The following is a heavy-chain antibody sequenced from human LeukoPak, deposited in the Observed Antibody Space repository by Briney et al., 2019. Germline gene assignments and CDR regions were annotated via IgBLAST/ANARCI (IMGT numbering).Heavy chain of an antibody. CDR3: ARDSGYCSSTSCSPANWFDP. J-gene: IGHJ5*02. CDR1: GGSFSGYY. V-gene: IGHV4-34*01. D-gene: IGHD2-2*03. Sequence: SETLSLTCAVYGGSFSGYYWSWIRQPPGKGLEWIGEINHSGSTNYNPSLKSRVTMSVDTSKNQFSLKLSSVTAADTAVYYCARDSGYCSSTSCSPANWFDPWGQGTLVTVSS. CDR2: INHSGST.